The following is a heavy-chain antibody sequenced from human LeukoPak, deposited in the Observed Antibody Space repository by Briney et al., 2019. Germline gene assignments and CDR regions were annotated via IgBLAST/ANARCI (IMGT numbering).Heavy chain of an antibody. Sequence: PSETLSLTCTVSGGSISSGSYYWSWIRQPAGKGLEWIGRIYTSGSTNYNPSLKSRVTISVDTSKNQFSLKLSSVTAADTAVYYCARVLWFGEANFDYWGQGTLVTVSS. V-gene: IGHV4-61*02. D-gene: IGHD3-10*01. CDR2: IYTSGST. CDR3: ARVLWFGEANFDY. J-gene: IGHJ4*02. CDR1: GGSISSGSYY.